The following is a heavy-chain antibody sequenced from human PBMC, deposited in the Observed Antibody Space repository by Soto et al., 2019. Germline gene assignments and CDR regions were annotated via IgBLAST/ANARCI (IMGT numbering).Heavy chain of an antibody. Sequence: SDTLSLTCTVSGGSISSYYWSWIRQPPGKGLEWIGYIYYSGSTNYNPSLKSRVTISVDTSKNQFSLKLSSVTAADTAVYYCARRYGRNFDYWGQGTLVTVS. CDR2: IYYSGST. CDR1: GGSISSYY. CDR3: ARRYGRNFDY. D-gene: IGHD1-20*01. V-gene: IGHV4-59*07. J-gene: IGHJ4*02.